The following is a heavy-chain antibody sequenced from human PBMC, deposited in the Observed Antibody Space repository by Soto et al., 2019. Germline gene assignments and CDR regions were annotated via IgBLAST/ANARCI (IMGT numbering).Heavy chain of an antibody. CDR1: GYTFTSYA. CDR3: AKGNYDISGLSLNWFDP. D-gene: IGHD3-22*01. CDR2: INAGNGNT. Sequence: ASVKVSCKAFGYTFTSYAIHWVRQAPGQRLEWMGWINAGNGNTKYSQKFKGRVTITRDTSASTAYMELTSLRSEDTAVYYCAKGNYDISGLSLNWFDPWGQGTLVTVSS. V-gene: IGHV1-3*01. J-gene: IGHJ5*02.